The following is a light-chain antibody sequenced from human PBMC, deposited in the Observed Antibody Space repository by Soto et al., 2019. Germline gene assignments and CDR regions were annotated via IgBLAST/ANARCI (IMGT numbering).Light chain of an antibody. J-gene: IGKJ1*01. CDR3: YHKGSVPPM. Sequence: EIVLTQSPGTLSLSPGERATLSCRASQSVTNNQFAWCRQKPGQAPRLLIWRVSNRATGSPDRFSGSGSGTDFSLTIRRLEAEYFVIFYCYHKGSVPPMFGQGTKVEIK. CDR2: RVS. CDR1: QSVTNNQ. V-gene: IGKV3-20*01.